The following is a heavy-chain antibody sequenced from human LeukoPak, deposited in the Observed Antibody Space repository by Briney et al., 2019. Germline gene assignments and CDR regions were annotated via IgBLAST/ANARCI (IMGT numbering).Heavy chain of an antibody. Sequence: SETLSLTCSVSGGSISRYYWTWIRQPPGKGLEWIGYIFYSGSTNYNPSLKSRVTMSLDTSKNQFSLKLRSVTAADTAVYYCARAGIVVGADFDYWGQGTLVTVSS. D-gene: IGHD1-26*01. J-gene: IGHJ4*02. CDR2: IFYSGST. CDR3: ARAGIVVGADFDY. CDR1: GGSISRYY. V-gene: IGHV4-59*01.